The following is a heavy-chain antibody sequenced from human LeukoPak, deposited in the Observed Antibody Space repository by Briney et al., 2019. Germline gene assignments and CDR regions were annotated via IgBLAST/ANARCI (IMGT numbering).Heavy chain of an antibody. D-gene: IGHD6-19*01. V-gene: IGHV3-30*18. J-gene: IGHJ4*02. CDR3: AKDLYSSGYGAHYVEH. CDR1: GFTFSSYG. CDR2: ISYDGSNK. Sequence: GGSLRLSCAASGFTFSSYGMHWVRQAPGKGLGWVAVISYDGSNKYYADSVKGRFTISRDNSKNTLYLQMNSLRAEDTAVYSCAKDLYSSGYGAHYVEHWGQGTLVTVSS.